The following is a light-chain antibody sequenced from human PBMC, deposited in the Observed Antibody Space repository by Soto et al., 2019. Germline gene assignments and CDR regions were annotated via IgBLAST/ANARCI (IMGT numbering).Light chain of an antibody. CDR3: QQSYSTPLST. Sequence: DIQMTQSPSSLSASVGDRVTITCRASQSISSYLNWYQQKPGKAPKLQIYAASSLQSGVPSRFSGSGSGTDFTLTISSLQPEDFATYYCQQSYSTPLSTFGPGTKVDIK. CDR1: QSISSY. V-gene: IGKV1-39*01. J-gene: IGKJ3*01. CDR2: AAS.